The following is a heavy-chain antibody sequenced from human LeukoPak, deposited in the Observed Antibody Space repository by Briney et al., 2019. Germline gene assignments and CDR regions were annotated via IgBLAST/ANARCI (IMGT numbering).Heavy chain of an antibody. Sequence: ASVKVSCKASGYTFTSYGISWVRQAPGQGLEWMGWISAYNGNTNYAQKLQGRVTMTTDTSTSTAYMELRSLRSDDTAVYYCARDSGEGSKINVLRYIDWLPTRYCMDVWGQGTMVTVSS. CDR1: GYTFTSYG. CDR3: ARDSGEGSKINVLRYIDWLPTRYCMDV. CDR2: ISAYNGNT. D-gene: IGHD3-9*01. V-gene: IGHV1-18*01. J-gene: IGHJ6*02.